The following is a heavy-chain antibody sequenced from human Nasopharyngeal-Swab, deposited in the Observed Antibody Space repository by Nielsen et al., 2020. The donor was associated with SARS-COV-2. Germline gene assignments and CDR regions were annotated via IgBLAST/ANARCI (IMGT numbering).Heavy chain of an antibody. CDR3: ARSIIGYRDYGDYSVEFKTSAHFDY. J-gene: IGHJ4*02. CDR2: INPSGGST. D-gene: IGHD4-17*01. CDR1: GYTLTNYY. Sequence: ASVKVSCKASGYTLTNYYMHWVRQAPGQGLEWMGIINPSGGSTNYAQGFQGRVTMTRDTSTNSVYMELSSLRSEDTAMYYCARSIIGYRDYGDYSVEFKTSAHFDYWGQGTMVTVSS. V-gene: IGHV1-46*01.